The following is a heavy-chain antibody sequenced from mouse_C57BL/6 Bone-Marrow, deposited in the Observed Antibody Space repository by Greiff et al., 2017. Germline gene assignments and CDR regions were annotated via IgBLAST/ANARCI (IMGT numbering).Heavy chain of an antibody. CDR1: GFNIKDDY. J-gene: IGHJ2*01. CDR3: TTPSYYSNYDFDY. D-gene: IGHD2-5*01. CDR2: IDPENGDT. Sequence: EVHLVESGAELVRPGASVKLSCTASGFNIKDDYMHWVKQRPEQGLEWIGWIDPENGDTEYASKFQGKATITADTSSNTAYLQLSSLTSEDTAVYYCTTPSYYSNYDFDYWGQGTTLTVSS. V-gene: IGHV14-4*01.